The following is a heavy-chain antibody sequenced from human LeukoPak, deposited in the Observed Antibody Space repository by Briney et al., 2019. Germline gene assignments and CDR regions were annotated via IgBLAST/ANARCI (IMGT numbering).Heavy chain of an antibody. V-gene: IGHV4-4*07. CDR1: GGSISSYY. CDR2: IYTSGST. Sequence: SDTLSLTCSVSGGSISSYYWSWIRQPAGKGLEWIVRIYTSGSTNYNPSLKSRVTISVDKSKNQFSLKLSSVTAADTAVYYCARGSSSWYGFDYWGQGTLVTVSS. D-gene: IGHD6-13*01. CDR3: ARGSSSWYGFDY. J-gene: IGHJ4*02.